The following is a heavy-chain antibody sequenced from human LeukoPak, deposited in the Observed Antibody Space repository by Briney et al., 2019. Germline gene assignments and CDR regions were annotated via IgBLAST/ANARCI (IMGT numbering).Heavy chain of an antibody. CDR2: ISAGGAGI. V-gene: IGHV3-23*01. D-gene: IGHD5-12*01. Sequence: PGGSLRLSCAASGFTFSSYGMSWVRQAPGKGLEWVSGISAGGAGIYYADSVKGRFTISRDNSKNTLYLQMKSLRAEDTAVYYCAKGGGYEAQYYYYYLDVWGKGTTVTISS. J-gene: IGHJ6*03. CDR3: AKGGGYEAQYYYYYLDV. CDR1: GFTFSSYG.